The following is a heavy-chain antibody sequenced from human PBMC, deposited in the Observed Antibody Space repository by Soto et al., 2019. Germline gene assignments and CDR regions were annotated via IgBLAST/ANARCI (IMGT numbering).Heavy chain of an antibody. J-gene: IGHJ5*02. CDR2: ISAYNGNT. V-gene: IGHV1-18*01. Sequence: QVQLVQSGAEVKKPGASVKVSCKASGYTFTSYGISWVRQAPGQGLEWMGRISAYNGNTNYAQKLQGRVTMTTDTSTRTAYIELRSLRSDDTGAYYCARVVGALGHWFDPWGQGTLVTVSS. CDR3: ARVVGALGHWFDP. D-gene: IGHD1-26*01. CDR1: GYTFTSYG.